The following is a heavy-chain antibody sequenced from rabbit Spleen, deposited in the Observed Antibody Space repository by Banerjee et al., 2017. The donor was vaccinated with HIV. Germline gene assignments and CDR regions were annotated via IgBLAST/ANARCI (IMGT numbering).Heavy chain of an antibody. CDR2: IYAGSSGDT. Sequence: QSLEESGGDLVKPGASLTLTCTASGFSFSSRYYMCWVRQAPGKGLEWIACIYAGSSGDTYYANSVEGRFTISRDNAQNTVFLQMTSLTAADTATYFCARDLVTVIGWNFNLWGQGTLVTVS. CDR3: ARDLVTVIGWNFNL. CDR1: GFSFSSRYY. J-gene: IGHJ4*01. D-gene: IGHD1-1*01. V-gene: IGHV1S40*01.